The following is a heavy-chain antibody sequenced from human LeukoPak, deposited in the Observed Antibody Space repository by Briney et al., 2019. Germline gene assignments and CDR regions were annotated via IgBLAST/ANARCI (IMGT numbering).Heavy chain of an antibody. J-gene: IGHJ5*02. D-gene: IGHD3-3*01. V-gene: IGHV4-59*01. CDR2: IYYSGST. CDR1: GGSISSYY. Sequence: SETLSLTCTVSGGSISSYYWSWIRQPPGKGLEWIGYIYYSGSTNYNPSLKSRVTISVDTSKSQFSLKLSSVTAADTAVYYCSRGRVWFDPWGQGTLVTVSS. CDR3: SRGRVWFDP.